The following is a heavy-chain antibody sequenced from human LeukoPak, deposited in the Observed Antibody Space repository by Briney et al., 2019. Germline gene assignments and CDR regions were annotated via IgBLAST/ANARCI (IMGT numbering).Heavy chain of an antibody. V-gene: IGHV3-23*01. CDR2: ISGSGSNT. Sequence: PGGSLRLSCAASGFTFRSYAMSWVRQAPGKGLEWVSSISGSGSNTYYADSVKGRFTISRDNAKNSLFLQMNSLRVEDTAVYYCATWTGITPYWGQGTLVTVSS. CDR1: GFTFRSYA. D-gene: IGHD1-20*01. CDR3: ATWTGITPY. J-gene: IGHJ4*02.